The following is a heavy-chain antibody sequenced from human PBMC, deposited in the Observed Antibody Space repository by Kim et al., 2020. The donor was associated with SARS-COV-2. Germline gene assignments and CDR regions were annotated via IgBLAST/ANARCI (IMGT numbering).Heavy chain of an antibody. J-gene: IGHJ5*02. Sequence: SVKVSCKASGGTFSSYAISWVRQAPGQGLEWMGGIIPIFGTANYAQKFQGRVTITADESTSTAYMELSSLRSEDTAVYYCARAILSYDILTGYEQHNWFDPWGQGTLVTVSS. CDR2: IIPIFGTA. CDR3: ARAILSYDILTGYEQHNWFDP. V-gene: IGHV1-69*13. D-gene: IGHD3-9*01. CDR1: GGTFSSYA.